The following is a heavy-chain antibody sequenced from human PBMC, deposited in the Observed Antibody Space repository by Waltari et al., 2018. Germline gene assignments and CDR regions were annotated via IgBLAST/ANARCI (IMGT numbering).Heavy chain of an antibody. J-gene: IGHJ4*02. Sequence: VQLPQWAAGLLKPSETLSLTCAVYGGSFSGHYRSWIRQPPGKGLEWIGEINHSGSTNYNPSLKSRVTISVDTSKNQFSLKLSSVTAADTAVYYCARGPYGTSQGYWGQGTLVTVSS. V-gene: IGHV4-34*01. D-gene: IGHD4-17*01. CDR2: INHSGST. CDR3: ARGPYGTSQGY. CDR1: GGSFSGHY.